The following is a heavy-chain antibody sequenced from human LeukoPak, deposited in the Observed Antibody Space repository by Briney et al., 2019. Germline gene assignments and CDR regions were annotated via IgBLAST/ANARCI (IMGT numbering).Heavy chain of an antibody. D-gene: IGHD3-10*01. J-gene: IGHJ4*02. CDR2: ISGDGITI. CDR3: AKSGGVRLLRGVSPPIEY. Sequence: QPGGSLRVSCAVARFTFSNYGMSWVRQAPGKGLEWVSTISGDGITIYYANSVKGRFTISRDNSKNTLYLQLNGLRAEDRAIYYCAKSGGVRLLRGVSPPIEYWGQGTLVTVSS. V-gene: IGHV3-23*01. CDR1: RFTFSNYG.